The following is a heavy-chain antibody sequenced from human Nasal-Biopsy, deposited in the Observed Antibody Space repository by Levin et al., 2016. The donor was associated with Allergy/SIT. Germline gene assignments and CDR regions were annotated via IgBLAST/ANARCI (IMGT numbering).Heavy chain of an antibody. V-gene: IGHV4-4*07. CDR3: ATGPGYNFGSNWFFQR. J-gene: IGHJ2*01. D-gene: IGHD1-1*01. CDR1: TGYITSYY. Sequence: GSLRLSCTVSTGYITSYYWSWIRQPPGKGLEWIGHIYFSGSKTYNPSLKSRVTMSMGTSESHFSLQLASVTAADTAVYFCATGPGYNFGSNWFFQRWGRGTLVTVSS. CDR2: IYFSGSK.